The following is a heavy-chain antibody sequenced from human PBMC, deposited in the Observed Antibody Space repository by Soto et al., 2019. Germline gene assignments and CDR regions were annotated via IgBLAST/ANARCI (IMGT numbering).Heavy chain of an antibody. CDR1: GGNFSSYA. CDR3: SRSRGVSCYEWFDS. J-gene: IGHJ5*01. V-gene: IGHV1-69*01. D-gene: IGHD2-15*01. CDR2: IVHLFGTT. Sequence: QAQLVQSGAELKKPGSSVKVSCKASGGNFSSYAISWLRQAPGQGLEWMGGIVHLFGTTNYAQKFKGRLMITADEATTTVYMEQSSLTFEEAAVYYCSRSRGVSCYEWFDSWCQGSPVTVSS.